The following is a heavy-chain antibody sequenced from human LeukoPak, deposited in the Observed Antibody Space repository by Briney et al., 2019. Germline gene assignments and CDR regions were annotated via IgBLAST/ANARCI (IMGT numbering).Heavy chain of an antibody. V-gene: IGHV3-53*04. Sequence: GGSLRLSCAASGFTVSSNYMSWVRQAPGKGLEWVSVIYSGGSTYYADSVKGRFTISRHNSKNTLYLQMNSLRAEDTAVYYCARGPWYYDILTGYPIDYWGQGTLVTVSS. D-gene: IGHD3-9*01. CDR1: GFTVSSNY. CDR2: IYSGGST. J-gene: IGHJ4*02. CDR3: ARGPWYYDILTGYPIDY.